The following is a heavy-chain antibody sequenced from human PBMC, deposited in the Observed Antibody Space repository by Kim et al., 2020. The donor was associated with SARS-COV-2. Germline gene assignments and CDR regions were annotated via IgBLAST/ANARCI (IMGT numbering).Heavy chain of an antibody. Sequence: GGSLRLSCAASGLTFRDYTMSWARQAPGKGLEWVSTISTTGAATHYADSVAGRFTISRDNFNNKVYLQMNSLTVDDTAIYYCDASDYRGQGVLVTVSS. CDR2: ISTTGAAT. CDR1: GLTFRDYT. J-gene: IGHJ4*02. V-gene: IGHV3-23*01. CDR3: DASDY.